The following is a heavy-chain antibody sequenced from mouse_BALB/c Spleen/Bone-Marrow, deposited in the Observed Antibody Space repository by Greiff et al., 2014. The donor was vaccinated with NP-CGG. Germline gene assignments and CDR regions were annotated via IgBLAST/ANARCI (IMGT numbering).Heavy chain of an antibody. CDR2: INPYNDGT. J-gene: IGHJ2*01. CDR1: EYTFTSYV. CDR3: ARGNYYDYDYFDY. V-gene: IGHV1-14*01. D-gene: IGHD2-4*01. Sequence: EVQLQQSGPELVKPGASVKMSCKASEYTFTSYVMHWVKQKPGQGLEWIGYINPYNDGTTYNEKFKGKATLTSDKSSSTAYMELSSLTSEDSAVYYCARGNYYDYDYFDYWGQGTTLTVSS.